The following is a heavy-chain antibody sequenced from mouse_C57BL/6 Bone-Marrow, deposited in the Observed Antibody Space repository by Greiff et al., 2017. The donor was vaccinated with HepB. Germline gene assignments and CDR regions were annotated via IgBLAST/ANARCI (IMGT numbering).Heavy chain of an antibody. V-gene: IGHV5-4*01. D-gene: IGHD2-5*01. Sequence: DVKLVESGGGLVKPGGSLKLSCAASGFTFSSYAMSWVRQTPEKRLEWVATISDGGSYTYYPDNVKGRFTISRDNAKNNLYLQMSHLKSEDTAMYYCARDEGYYSKAWFAYWGQGTLVTVSA. CDR2: ISDGGSYT. CDR1: GFTFSSYA. CDR3: ARDEGYYSKAWFAY. J-gene: IGHJ3*01.